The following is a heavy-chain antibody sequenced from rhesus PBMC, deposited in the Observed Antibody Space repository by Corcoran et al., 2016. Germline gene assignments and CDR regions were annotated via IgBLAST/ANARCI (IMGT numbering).Heavy chain of an antibody. CDR3: TRGVGPEDFEF. CDR1: GFTFSSYV. D-gene: IGHD2-15*01. V-gene: IGHV3S26*01. CDR2: ISESGGTI. J-gene: IGHJ1*01. Sequence: DVQLVESGGGLVKPGGSLRLSCVASGFTFSSYVMHWVRQAPVKGLEWVSVISESGGTIYYADSVQGRFTISRDNAKNSLCLQMNRLRAEDTAVYYCTRGVGPEDFEFWGQGALVTVSS.